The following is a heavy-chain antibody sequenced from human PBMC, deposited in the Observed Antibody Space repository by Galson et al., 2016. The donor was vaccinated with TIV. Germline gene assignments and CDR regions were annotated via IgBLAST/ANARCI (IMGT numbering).Heavy chain of an antibody. V-gene: IGHV3-23*01. CDR3: VKEPFSTVLYGFDD. D-gene: IGHD2/OR15-2a*01. J-gene: IGHJ3*01. CDR2: ITGSGGRT. CDR1: GFKFTDFA. Sequence: LRLSCAASGFKFTDFAMDWVRQPPGKGLEWVSGITGSGGRTDYGVSVKGRFIVSRDNSKKTLYLQLNSLTADDTAVYYCVKEPFSTVLYGFDDWGQGTMVIVSS.